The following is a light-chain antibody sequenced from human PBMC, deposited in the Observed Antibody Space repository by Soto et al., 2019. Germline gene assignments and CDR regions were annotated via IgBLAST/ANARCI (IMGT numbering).Light chain of an antibody. CDR2: GAS. V-gene: IGKV3-20*01. J-gene: IGKJ1*01. CDR1: QTISSRY. Sequence: EIVLAESPGTLSLSPGERATLSCRASQTISSRYLTWYQQKPGQVPRLLIYGASSRATGIPDRFSGSGSGTDFTLTISRLEPEDVAVYYCQHSGNSHGTFGQGTKVDIK. CDR3: QHSGNSHGT.